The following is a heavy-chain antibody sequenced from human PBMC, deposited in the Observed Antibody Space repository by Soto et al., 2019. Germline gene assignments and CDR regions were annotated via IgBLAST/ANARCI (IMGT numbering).Heavy chain of an antibody. CDR2: INPNSGGT. J-gene: IGHJ5*02. Sequence: GASVKVSCKASGYTFTGYYMHWVRQAPGQGLEWMGWINPNSGGTNYAQKFQGRVTMTRDTSISTAYMELSRLRSDDTAVYYCARVRGGYCSSTSCYNWFDPRGQGTLVTVSS. D-gene: IGHD2-2*01. CDR3: ARVRGGYCSSTSCYNWFDP. CDR1: GYTFTGYY. V-gene: IGHV1-2*02.